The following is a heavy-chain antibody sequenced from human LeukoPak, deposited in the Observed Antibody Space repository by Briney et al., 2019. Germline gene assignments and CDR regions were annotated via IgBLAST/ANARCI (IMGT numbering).Heavy chain of an antibody. D-gene: IGHD3-22*01. CDR2: IKRDGSDN. V-gene: IGHV3-7*03. J-gene: IGHJ4*02. CDR3: ARDVSYYDSSGYYPYYFDY. Sequence: GGSLRLSCAASGFTFSNYWMSWVRQAPGKGLEWVANIKRDGSDNYYVGSVEGRFTISRDNAKNSLYLQMNSLRAEDTALYHCARDVSYYDSSGYYPYYFDYWGQGTLVTVSS. CDR1: GFTFSNYW.